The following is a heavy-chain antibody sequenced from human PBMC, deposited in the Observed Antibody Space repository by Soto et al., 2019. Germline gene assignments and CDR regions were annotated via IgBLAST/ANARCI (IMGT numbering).Heavy chain of an antibody. Sequence: SETLSLTCTVSGGSISSSSYYWGWIRQPPGKGLEWIGSIYYSGSTYYNPSLKSRVTISVDTSKNQFSLKLSSVTAADTAVYYCARQRIVVVAATLDYFDYWGQGTLVTVS. J-gene: IGHJ4*02. CDR1: GGSISSSSYY. V-gene: IGHV4-39*01. D-gene: IGHD2-15*01. CDR2: IYYSGST. CDR3: ARQRIVVVAATLDYFDY.